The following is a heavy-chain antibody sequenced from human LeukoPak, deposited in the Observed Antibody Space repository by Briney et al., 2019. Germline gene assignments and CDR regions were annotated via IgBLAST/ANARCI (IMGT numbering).Heavy chain of an antibody. Sequence: SETLSLTCTVSGGSISSSSYYWGWIRQPPGKGLEWIGSIYHSGSTYYNPSLKSRVTISVDTSKNQFSLKLSSVTAADTAVYYCARECGGDCYYFDYWGQGTLVTVSS. CDR2: IYHSGST. V-gene: IGHV4-39*07. CDR3: ARECGGDCYYFDY. J-gene: IGHJ4*02. CDR1: GGSISSSSYY. D-gene: IGHD2-21*02.